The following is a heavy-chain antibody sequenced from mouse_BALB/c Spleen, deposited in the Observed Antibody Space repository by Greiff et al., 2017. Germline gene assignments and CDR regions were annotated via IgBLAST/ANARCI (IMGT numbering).Heavy chain of an antibody. Sequence: EVHLVESGGGLVKPGGSLKLSCAASGFTFSDYYMYWVRQTPGKRLEWVATISDGGSYTYYPDSVKGRFTISRDNAKNNLYLQMSSLKSEDTAMYYCARGYGNYEGAWFAYRGQGTLVTVSA. CDR2: ISDGGSYT. D-gene: IGHD2-10*02. V-gene: IGHV5-4*02. J-gene: IGHJ3*01. CDR3: ARGYGNYEGAWFAY. CDR1: GFTFSDYY.